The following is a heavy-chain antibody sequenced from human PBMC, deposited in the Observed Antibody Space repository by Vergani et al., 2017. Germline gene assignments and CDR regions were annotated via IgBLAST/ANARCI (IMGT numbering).Heavy chain of an antibody. Sequence: QVQLRQWGAGLVKPQGTLSLTCSVSGGPVSGSDWWSWVRQSPEKGLEWIGKIGLNGNTYFYAAFRSRLSMSIDWSVRQFSLKLRSVTAADTAIYYCARNPGGSHQYDSWGQGSLVTVSS. CDR2: IGLNGNT. CDR3: ARNPGGSHQYDS. J-gene: IGHJ5*01. CDR1: GGPVSGSDW. V-gene: IGHV4-4*03. D-gene: IGHD2-8*02.